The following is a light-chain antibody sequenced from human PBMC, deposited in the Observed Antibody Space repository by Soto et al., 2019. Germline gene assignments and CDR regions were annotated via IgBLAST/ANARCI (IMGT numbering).Light chain of an antibody. CDR3: QHHASHSEA. Sequence: QMTQSPSTLSASVGDRVTITCRASQSISSWLAWYQQKPGKAPKLLIYDASSLESGVPSRFSGSGSGTEFTLTISCLQPDDFAPYYWQHHASHSEAIGEGTKVDIK. J-gene: IGKJ1*01. CDR1: QSISSW. V-gene: IGKV1-5*01. CDR2: DAS.